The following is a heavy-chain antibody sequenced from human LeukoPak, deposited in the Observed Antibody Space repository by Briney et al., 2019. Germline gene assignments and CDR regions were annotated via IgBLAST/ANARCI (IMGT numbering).Heavy chain of an antibody. CDR3: ARDPGSSWSYFDY. CDR1: GITVSRNH. CDR2: IYSGGST. V-gene: IGHV3-66*01. D-gene: IGHD6-13*01. Sequence: GGSLTLSCAASGITVSRNHMSWVRQAPGKGLEWVSGIYSGGSTFDADSVKGRFTSSRDTSKNTFYLQMNSLRAEDTAVYYCARDPGSSWSYFDYWGQGTLVTVSS. J-gene: IGHJ4*02.